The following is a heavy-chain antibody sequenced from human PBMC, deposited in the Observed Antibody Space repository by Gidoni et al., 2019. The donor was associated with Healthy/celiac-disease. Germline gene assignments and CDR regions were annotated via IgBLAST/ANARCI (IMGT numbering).Heavy chain of an antibody. CDR2: INHSGST. D-gene: IGHD5-12*01. V-gene: IGHV4-34*01. CDR3: ARAGYSGYGRGRDLFDY. J-gene: IGHJ4*02. CDR1: GGSFSGYY. Sequence: QVQLQQWGAGLLKPSETLSHTCAVYGGSFSGYYWSWIRATPGKGLEWIGEINHSGSTNYNPSLKSRVTISVDTSKNQFSLKLSSVTAADTAVYYCARAGYSGYGRGRDLFDYWGQGTLVTVSS.